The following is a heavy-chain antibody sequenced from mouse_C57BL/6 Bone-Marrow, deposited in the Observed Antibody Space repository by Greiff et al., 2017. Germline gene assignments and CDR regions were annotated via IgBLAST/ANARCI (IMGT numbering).Heavy chain of an antibody. V-gene: IGHV1-19*01. CDR1: GYTFTDYY. J-gene: IGHJ1*03. D-gene: IGHD2-3*01. CDR3: ARSPMVTKWYFDV. CDR2: INPYNGGT. Sequence: VQLQQSGPVLVKPGASVKMSCKASGYTFTDYYMNWVKQSHGKSLEWIGVINPYNGGTSYNQKFKGKATLTVDKSSSTAYMELNSLTSEDSAVYYCARSPMVTKWYFDVWGTGTTVTVSS.